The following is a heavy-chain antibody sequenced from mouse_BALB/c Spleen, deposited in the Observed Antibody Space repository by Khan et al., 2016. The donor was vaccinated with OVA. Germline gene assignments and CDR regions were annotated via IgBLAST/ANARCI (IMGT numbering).Heavy chain of an antibody. J-gene: IGHJ3*01. CDR3: GRGGGGDRFAY. Sequence: QVQLKESGAELVRPGVSLKISCKGSGYTFTDFPMHWVKQSHAKNLEWIGVVSTNYGDATYNQKFTGKATMTVDKSSSTAYIELARLTSEDSAIYYGGRGGGGDRFAYGGQGTLVTVSA. CDR1: GYTFTDFP. CDR2: VSTNYGDA. V-gene: IGHV1S137*01.